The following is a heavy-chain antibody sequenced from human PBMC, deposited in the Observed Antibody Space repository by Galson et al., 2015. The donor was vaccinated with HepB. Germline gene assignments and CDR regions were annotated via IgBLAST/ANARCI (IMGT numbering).Heavy chain of an antibody. D-gene: IGHD2-15*01. CDR2: IYSGGST. CDR3: ARAYCSGGSCYPVYFEY. CDR1: GFTVSSNY. Sequence: SLRLSCAASGFTVSSNYMSWVCQAPGKGLEWVSVIYSGGSTYYADSVTGRFTISRDNSKNTLYLQMNSLRAEDTAVYYCARAYCSGGSCYPVYFEYWGQGTLVTVSS. J-gene: IGHJ4*02. V-gene: IGHV3-66*01.